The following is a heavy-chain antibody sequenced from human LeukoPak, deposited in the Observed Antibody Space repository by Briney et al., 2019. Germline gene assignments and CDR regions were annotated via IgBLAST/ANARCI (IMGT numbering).Heavy chain of an antibody. CDR2: INAGNGNT. CDR3: ARVGEQLGNDY. CDR1: GYTFTSYA. D-gene: IGHD6-13*01. V-gene: IGHV1-3*01. J-gene: IGHJ4*02. Sequence: GASVKVSCKASGYTFTSYAMHWVRQPPGQRLAWMGRINAGNGNTKNSHKFQGRVTITRDTSADTAQRELSSLRCEDTAVCSWARVGEQLGNDYWGQGTLVTVSS.